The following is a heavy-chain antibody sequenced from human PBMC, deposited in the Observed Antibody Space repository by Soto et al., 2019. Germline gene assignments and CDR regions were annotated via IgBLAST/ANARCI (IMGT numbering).Heavy chain of an antibody. D-gene: IGHD6-13*01. V-gene: IGHV4-34*01. CDR2: VNHSEST. CDR1: GGSFNGYY. CDR3: SGGRRDEQLAQMFYYGMDV. J-gene: IGHJ6*02. Sequence: SETLSLTCAVYGGSFNGYYWSWIRQPPGKGLEWIGEVNHSESTNYNPSLESRVTISVDTSKNQFSLKLRFVSGADTAVYHCSGGRRDEQLAQMFYYGMDVWGQGTTVTVSS.